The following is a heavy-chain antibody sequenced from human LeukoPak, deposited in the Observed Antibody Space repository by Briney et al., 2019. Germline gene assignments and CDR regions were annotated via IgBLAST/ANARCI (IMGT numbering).Heavy chain of an antibody. Sequence: PGGSLRLSCAASGFAFRKYYMSWIRQAPGKGPEWVAYIGASGSTRYYRDSVDGRFTISRDNDKNLVYLQMNSLRAEDTAVYYCARDLAKYYYDSSGFGPWGQGTLVTVSS. CDR2: IGASGSTR. V-gene: IGHV3-11*04. J-gene: IGHJ5*02. D-gene: IGHD3-22*01. CDR3: ARDLAKYYYDSSGFGP. CDR1: GFAFRKYY.